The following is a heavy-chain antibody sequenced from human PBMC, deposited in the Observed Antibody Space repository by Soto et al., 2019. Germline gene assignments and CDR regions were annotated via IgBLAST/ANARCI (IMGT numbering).Heavy chain of an antibody. CDR2: INAGNGNT. CDR1: GYTFTSYA. J-gene: IGHJ6*02. CDR3: AAPAVADIYYYYGMDV. V-gene: IGHV1-3*01. D-gene: IGHD6-19*01. Sequence: ASVKVSCKASGYTFTSYAMHWVRQAPGQRLEWMGWINAGNGNTKYSQKFQGRVTITRDTSASTAYMELSSLRSEDTAVYYCAAPAVADIYYYYGMDVWGQGTTVTVSS.